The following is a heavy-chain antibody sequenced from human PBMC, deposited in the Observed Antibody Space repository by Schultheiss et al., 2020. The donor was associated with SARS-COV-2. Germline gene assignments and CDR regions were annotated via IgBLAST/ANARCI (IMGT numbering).Heavy chain of an antibody. CDR2: IYYSGST. CDR1: GGSFSGYY. CDR3: ARGLSTYYYGSGSQRYMDV. D-gene: IGHD3-10*01. V-gene: IGHV4-59*12. J-gene: IGHJ6*03. Sequence: SQTLSLTCAVYGGSFSGYYWGWIRQPPGKGLEWIGYIYYSGSTNYNPSLKSRVTISVDTSKNQFSLKLSSVTAADTAVYYCARGLSTYYYGSGSQRYMDVWGKGTTVTVSS.